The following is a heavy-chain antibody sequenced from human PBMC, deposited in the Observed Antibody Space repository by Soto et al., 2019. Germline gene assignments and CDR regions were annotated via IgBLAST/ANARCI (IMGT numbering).Heavy chain of an antibody. CDR2: SIPIFGTA. V-gene: IGHV1-69*01. D-gene: IGHD5-12*01. CDR1: GGTFSSYA. Sequence: QVQLVQSGAEVKKPGSSVKVSCKASGGTFSSYAISWVRQAPGQGLEWMGGSIPIFGTANYAQKFQGRVTITADESTSTAYMELSSLRSEDTAVYYCARVVGGYSGYEPRTDGLWLDYWGQGTLVTVSS. J-gene: IGHJ4*02. CDR3: ARVVGGYSGYEPRTDGLWLDY.